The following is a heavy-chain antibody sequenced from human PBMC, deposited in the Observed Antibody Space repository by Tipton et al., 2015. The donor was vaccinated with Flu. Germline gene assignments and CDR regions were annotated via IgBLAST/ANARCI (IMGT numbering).Heavy chain of an antibody. J-gene: IGHJ4*02. CDR2: IYRSGST. V-gene: IGHV4-38-2*02. CDR1: GHSISNGYY. D-gene: IGHD5-24*01. Sequence: TLSLTCTVSGHSISNGYYWGWIRQPPGKGLEWIGNIYRSGSTFYNPSLKSRVTISVDTSKNQFSLKLSSVTAADTAVYYCARGDGYNFDYWGQGTLVTVSS. CDR3: ARGDGYNFDY.